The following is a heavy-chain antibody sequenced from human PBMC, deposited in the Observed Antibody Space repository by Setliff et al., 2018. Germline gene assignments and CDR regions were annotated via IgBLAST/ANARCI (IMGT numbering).Heavy chain of an antibody. V-gene: IGHV4-38-2*01. CDR1: GYSISSGYY. D-gene: IGHD4-17*01. CDR2: IYHSGST. Sequence: SETLSLTCAVSGYSISSGYYWGWIRQPPGKGLEWIGEIYHSGSTNYNPSLKSRVTISVDTSKNQFSLKLNSVTAADTAVYYCARQIDYGDFQYFEFWGQGTLVTVPQ. J-gene: IGHJ4*02. CDR3: ARQIDYGDFQYFEF.